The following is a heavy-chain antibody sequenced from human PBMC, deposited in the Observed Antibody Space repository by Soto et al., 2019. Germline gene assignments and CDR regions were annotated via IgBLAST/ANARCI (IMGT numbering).Heavy chain of an antibody. J-gene: IGHJ4*02. CDR1: GFTFSHHY. CDR2: IRNKANSYST. Sequence: EVQLVESGGGLVQPGGSLTLSCAASGFTFSHHYMDWVRQAPGQGLEWVGRIRNKANSYSTTYAASVKGRFTITRDDSKNSLYLQMSRVSDEDAAVYYCTRVELIFTGGYRPMAFWGQGTLVTVSS. CDR3: TRVELIFTGGYRPMAF. V-gene: IGHV3-72*01. D-gene: IGHD3-16*02.